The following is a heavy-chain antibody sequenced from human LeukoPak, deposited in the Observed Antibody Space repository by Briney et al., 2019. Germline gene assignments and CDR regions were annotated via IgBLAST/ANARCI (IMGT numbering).Heavy chain of an antibody. CDR3: CHYYYGSGSYYNGFDY. CDR2: INPNNGGT. Sequence: ASVKVSCTASGYTFTGYYIHWVRQAPGQGLEWMGWINPNNGGTNYAQKFQGRVTITADESTSTAYMELSSLRSEDTAVYYCCHYYYGSGSYYNGFDYWGQGTLVTVSS. CDR1: GYTFTGYY. J-gene: IGHJ4*02. V-gene: IGHV1-2*02. D-gene: IGHD3-10*01.